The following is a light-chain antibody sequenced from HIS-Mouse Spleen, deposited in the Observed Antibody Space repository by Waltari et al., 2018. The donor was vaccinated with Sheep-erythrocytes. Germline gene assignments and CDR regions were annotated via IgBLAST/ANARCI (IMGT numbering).Light chain of an antibody. V-gene: IGLV2-23*01. J-gene: IGLJ3*02. Sequence: QSALTQPASVSGSPGQSITISCTGTSIDVGSYNLFSWYQQHPGKSPKLMIYEGSKRPSGVSNRFSGSKYGNTASLTISGLQAEDEADYYCCSYAGSSTPWVFGGGTKLTVL. CDR2: EGS. CDR3: CSYAGSSTPWV. CDR1: SIDVGSYNL.